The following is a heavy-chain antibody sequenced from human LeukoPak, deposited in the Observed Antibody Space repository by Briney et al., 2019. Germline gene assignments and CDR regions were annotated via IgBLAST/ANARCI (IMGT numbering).Heavy chain of an antibody. Sequence: SETLSLTCAVSGVSISSRNWWTWVRQPPGKGLEWIGEVSSQSGSANYSPSLIRRVTLSIDKSKNHFSLRLASVTAADTAVYYCARVYCSTITCYLDFWGHGTLVTVSS. CDR1: GVSISSRNW. D-gene: IGHD2-2*01. CDR3: ARVYCSTITCYLDF. CDR2: VSSQSGSA. J-gene: IGHJ4*01. V-gene: IGHV4-4*02.